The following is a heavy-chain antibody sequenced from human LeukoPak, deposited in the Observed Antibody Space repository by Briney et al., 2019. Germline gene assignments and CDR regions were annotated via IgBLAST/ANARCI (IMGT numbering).Heavy chain of an antibody. V-gene: IGHV3-48*03. D-gene: IGHD3-22*01. CDR2: ISSSAHTI. CDR3: ARASRYDGGGYGLDV. Sequence: GGSLRLSCAASAFTFSSYEMNWVRQAPGKGLEWVSYISSSAHTIYYADSVKGRFAISRDNAKNSLYLQMNSLRAEDTALYYCARASRYDGGGYGLDVWGQGTTVTVSS. CDR1: AFTFSSYE. J-gene: IGHJ6*02.